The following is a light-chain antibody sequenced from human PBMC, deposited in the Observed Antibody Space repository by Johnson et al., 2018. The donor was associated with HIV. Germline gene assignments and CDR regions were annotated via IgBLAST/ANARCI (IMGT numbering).Light chain of an antibody. CDR1: SSNIGNNY. Sequence: QSILTQPPSVSAAPGQKVTISCSGSSSNIGNNYVSWYQQLPGTAPKLLIYENNKRPSGIPDRFSGSKSGTSATLGITGLQPGYEADYYCGTWDSSLSVLYVFGTGTKVTVL. V-gene: IGLV1-51*02. J-gene: IGLJ1*01. CDR3: GTWDSSLSVLYV. CDR2: ENN.